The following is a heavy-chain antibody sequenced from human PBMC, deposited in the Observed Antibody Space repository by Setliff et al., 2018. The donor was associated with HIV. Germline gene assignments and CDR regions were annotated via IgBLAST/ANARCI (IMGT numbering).Heavy chain of an antibody. CDR2: IYYSGST. Sequence: SETLSLTCAVSGGSISSYYWSWIRQPPGKGLEWIGYIYYSGSTNYNPSLKSRVTISVDTSKNQFSLKLSSVTATDTAVYYCARDSDYYGSGSSYDYWGQGTLVTVSS. CDR1: GGSISSYY. D-gene: IGHD3-10*01. V-gene: IGHV4-59*01. J-gene: IGHJ4*02. CDR3: ARDSDYYGSGSSYDY.